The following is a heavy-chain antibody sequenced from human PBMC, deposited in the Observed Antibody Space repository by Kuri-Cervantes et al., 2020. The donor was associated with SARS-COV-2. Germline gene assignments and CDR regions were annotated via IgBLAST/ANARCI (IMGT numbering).Heavy chain of an antibody. Sequence: GGSLRLSCVASGFSFSDYPFHWVRQAPGKGLEWVAGLSNDGDNQYYADSVKGRFTISRDNSKNTLFLQMNSLRTEDTAVYYCARDRLDFHNSGHFDHWGQGTLVTVSS. CDR3: ARDRLDFHNSGHFDH. CDR1: GFSFSDYP. V-gene: IGHV3-30-3*01. CDR2: LSNDGDNQ. J-gene: IGHJ4*02. D-gene: IGHD3-22*01.